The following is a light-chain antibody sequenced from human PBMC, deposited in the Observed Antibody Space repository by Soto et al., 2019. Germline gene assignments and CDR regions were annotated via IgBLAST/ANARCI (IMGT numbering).Light chain of an antibody. Sequence: DIPMTPSPSSRSASVGDSVPINHRPSQSISSYLDWYQQRPGKAPKLLIYDASSLQSGVPSRFSGSGSGTDFTRTISSLQPEDFATYYCQQSYSTPRTFGQGTKVDIK. CDR3: QQSYSTPRT. CDR1: QSISSY. J-gene: IGKJ1*01. V-gene: IGKV1-39*01. CDR2: DAS.